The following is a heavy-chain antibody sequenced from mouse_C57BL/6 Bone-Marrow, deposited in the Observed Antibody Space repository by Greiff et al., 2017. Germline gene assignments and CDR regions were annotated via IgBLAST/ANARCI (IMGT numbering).Heavy chain of an antibody. D-gene: IGHD2-3*01. J-gene: IGHJ3*01. Sequence: EVQLQQSGPELVKPGASVKISCTASGYSFTDYNLNWVKQSNGKSLEWIGVINTNYGTTSSNQKFKEKATLTVDQSSSTDYMQLNSLTSEDSAVYYCARGGWLLGFAYWGQGTLVTVSA. CDR1: GYSFTDYN. V-gene: IGHV1-39*01. CDR2: INTNYGTT. CDR3: ARGGWLLGFAY.